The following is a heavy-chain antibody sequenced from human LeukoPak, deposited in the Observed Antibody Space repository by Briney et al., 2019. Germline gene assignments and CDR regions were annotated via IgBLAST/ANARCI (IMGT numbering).Heavy chain of an antibody. CDR2: FDPEDGET. V-gene: IGHV1-24*01. Sequence: ASVKVSCKVSEYTLTELSMHWARQAPGKGLEWMGGFDPEDGETIYSQNFQGRVIMTEDTSTDTAYMELRSLRSEDTAVYYCATAPLSDLWSGYYSQYFLHWGRGTLVTVSS. D-gene: IGHD3-3*01. CDR1: EYTLTELS. CDR3: ATAPLSDLWSGYYSQYFLH. J-gene: IGHJ1*01.